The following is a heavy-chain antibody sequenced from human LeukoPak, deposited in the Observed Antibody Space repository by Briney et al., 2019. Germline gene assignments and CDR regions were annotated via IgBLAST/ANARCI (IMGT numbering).Heavy chain of an antibody. D-gene: IGHD3-9*01. V-gene: IGHV3-48*04. Sequence: GGSLRLSCAASGFTFSSYSMNWVRQAPGKGLEWVSYISSSSSTIYYADSVKGRFTISRDNAKNSLYLQMNSLRAEDTAVYYCAREIGRGAYDILTGYYTGNSGYMDVWGKGTTVTVSS. J-gene: IGHJ6*03. CDR1: GFTFSSYS. CDR3: AREIGRGAYDILTGYYTGNSGYMDV. CDR2: ISSSSSTI.